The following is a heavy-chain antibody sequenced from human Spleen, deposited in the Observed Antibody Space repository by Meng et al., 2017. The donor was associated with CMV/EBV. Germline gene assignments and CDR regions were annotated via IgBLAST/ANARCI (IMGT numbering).Heavy chain of an antibody. J-gene: IGHJ6*02. CDR2: INPNSGGT. CDR1: GYAFTGYY. V-gene: IGHV1-2*02. D-gene: IGHD6-6*01. Sequence: ASVKVSCKASGYAFTGYYIHWVRQAPRQGLEWMGWINPNSGGTHFAQKFQDRVTMIRDTSISPVYMELSRLRSDDTAVYYCTRSSSSSWYYYYGMDVWGQGTTVTVSS. CDR3: TRSSSSSWYYYYGMDV.